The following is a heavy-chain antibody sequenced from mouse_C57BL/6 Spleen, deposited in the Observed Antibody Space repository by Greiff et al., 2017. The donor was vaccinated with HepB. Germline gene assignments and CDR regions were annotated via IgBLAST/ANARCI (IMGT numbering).Heavy chain of an antibody. Sequence: EVQVVASGPEPVKPGASVKISCKASGYSFTDYNMNWVKQSNGKSLEWIGVINPNYGTTNYNQKFKGKATLTVDQSSSTAYMQLNSLTSEDSAVYYCASKEAYSGYYFDYWGQGTTLTVSS. D-gene: IGHD2-10*01. CDR3: ASKEAYSGYYFDY. V-gene: IGHV1-39*01. CDR2: INPNYGTT. J-gene: IGHJ2*01. CDR1: GYSFTDYN.